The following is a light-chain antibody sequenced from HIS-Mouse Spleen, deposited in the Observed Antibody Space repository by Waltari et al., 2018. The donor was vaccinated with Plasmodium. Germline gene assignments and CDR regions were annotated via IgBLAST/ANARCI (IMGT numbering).Light chain of an antibody. CDR3: SSYAGSNNVV. CDR2: EVS. Sequence: QSALTQPPSASGSPGQSVTISCTGTSSDVGGYNYVSWYQQHPGKAPKSMSEEVSKRPSGVPDRFSGSKSGNTASLTVSGLQAEDEADYYCSSYAGSNNVVFGGGTKLTVL. CDR1: SSDVGGYNY. J-gene: IGLJ2*01. V-gene: IGLV2-8*01.